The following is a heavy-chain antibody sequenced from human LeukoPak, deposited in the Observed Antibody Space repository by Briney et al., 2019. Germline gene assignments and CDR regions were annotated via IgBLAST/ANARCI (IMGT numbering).Heavy chain of an antibody. CDR3: ARDVHGDYGSGWFDP. Sequence: SVKVSCKTSGGTFNNSAISWVRQAPGQGLEWLGGIMPLFGTAGYAQKFPGRVTITKDESTRIVYLELTSMTSDDTAVYYCARDVHGDYGSGWFDPWGQGTLVSVSS. CDR1: GGTFNNSA. J-gene: IGHJ5*02. D-gene: IGHD4-17*01. V-gene: IGHV1-69*05. CDR2: IMPLFGTA.